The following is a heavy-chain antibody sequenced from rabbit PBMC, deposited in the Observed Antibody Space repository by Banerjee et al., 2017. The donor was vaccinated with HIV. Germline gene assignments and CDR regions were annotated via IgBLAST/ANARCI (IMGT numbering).Heavy chain of an antibody. D-gene: IGHD6-1*01. CDR2: IYTGSSGST. CDR1: GFSFSSRYY. Sequence: QSLEESGGDLVKPVASLTLTCTASGFSFSSRYYMCWVRQAPGKGLEGIGCIYTGSSGSTWYASWAKGRFPISKTSSTTVSLQMTSLTAADTATSFCARGTNGYGLSNLWGPGTLVTVS. V-gene: IGHV1S40*01. J-gene: IGHJ4*01. CDR3: ARGTNGYGLSNL.